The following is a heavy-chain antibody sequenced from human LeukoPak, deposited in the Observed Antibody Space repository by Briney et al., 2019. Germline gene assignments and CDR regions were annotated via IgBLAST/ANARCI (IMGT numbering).Heavy chain of an antibody. Sequence: PSETLSLTCTVSGYSISSGYYWGWIRPPPGKGLEWVSYISSSGSTIYYADSGKGRFTISRDNAKNSLYLQMNSLRAEDTAVYYCARRLDYWGQGTLVTVSS. CDR1: GYSISSGYY. J-gene: IGHJ4*02. V-gene: IGHV3-11*04. CDR2: ISSSGSTI. CDR3: ARRLDY.